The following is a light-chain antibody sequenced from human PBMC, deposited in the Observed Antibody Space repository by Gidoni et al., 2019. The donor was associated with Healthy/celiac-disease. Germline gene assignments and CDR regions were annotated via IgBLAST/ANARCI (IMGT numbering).Light chain of an antibody. V-gene: IGKV2-28*01. Sequence: VMTQSPLSLPVTPGEPASISCRSSQSLLHSNGYNYLDWYLQKPGQSPQLLIYLGSNRASGVPERFSGSGSGTDFTLKISRVEAEDVGVYYCMQALQTPFTFGPGTKVDIK. CDR1: QSLLHSNGYNY. J-gene: IGKJ3*01. CDR3: MQALQTPFT. CDR2: LGS.